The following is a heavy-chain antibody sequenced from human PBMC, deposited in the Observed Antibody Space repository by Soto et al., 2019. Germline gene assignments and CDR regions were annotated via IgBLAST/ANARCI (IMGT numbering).Heavy chain of an antibody. J-gene: IGHJ6*02. CDR3: AKEISSWYIDHYYYGMDV. CDR1: GFTFSSYG. CDR2: ISYDGSNK. V-gene: IGHV3-30*18. D-gene: IGHD6-13*01. Sequence: PGGSLRLSCAASGFTFSSYGMHWVRQAPGKGLEWVAVISYDGSNKYYADSVKGRFTISRDNSKNTLYLQMNSLRAEDTAVYYCAKEISSWYIDHYYYGMDVWGQGTTVTVSS.